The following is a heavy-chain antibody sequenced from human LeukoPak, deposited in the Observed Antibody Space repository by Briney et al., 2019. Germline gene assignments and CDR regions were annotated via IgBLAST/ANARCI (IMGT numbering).Heavy chain of an antibody. V-gene: IGHV1-8*01. J-gene: IGHJ4*02. CDR1: GYTFTSYD. D-gene: IGHD4-11*01. Sequence: ASVKVSCKASGYTFTSYDINWVRQATGQGLEWMGWMNPNSGNTGYAQKFQGRVTMTRNTSISTAYMELSSLRSDDTAVYYCARVVPTTATQSDYWGQGTLVTVSS. CDR2: MNPNSGNT. CDR3: ARVVPTTATQSDY.